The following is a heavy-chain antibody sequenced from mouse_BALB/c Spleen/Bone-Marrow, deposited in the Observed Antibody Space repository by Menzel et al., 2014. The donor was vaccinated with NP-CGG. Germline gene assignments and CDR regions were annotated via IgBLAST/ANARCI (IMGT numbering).Heavy chain of an antibody. CDR3: ASYDYGYYFDY. Sequence: EVKVVESGAELVKPGASVKLSCTPSGFNIXDTYMHWVKLRPEQGLEWIGRIVPASGNTKYAPKFQGKATITADTSSNTAYLQLSSLTSEDAAVYFCASYDYGYYFDYWGQGTTLTVSS. CDR1: GFNIXDTY. J-gene: IGHJ2*01. D-gene: IGHD2-4*01. CDR2: IVPASGNT. V-gene: IGHV14-3*02.